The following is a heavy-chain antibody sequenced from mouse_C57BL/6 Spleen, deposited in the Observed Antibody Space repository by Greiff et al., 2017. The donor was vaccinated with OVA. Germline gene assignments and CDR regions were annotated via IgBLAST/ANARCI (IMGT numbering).Heavy chain of an antibody. D-gene: IGHD2-5*01. CDR1: GYTFTDYY. CDR2: INPKNGGT. V-gene: IGHV1-26*01. CDR3: SRTDHSNYEDYALDY. J-gene: IGHJ4*01. Sequence: VQLQQSGPELVKPGASVKISCKASGYTFTDYYMNWVKQSHGKSLEWIGDINPKNGGTSYNQKFKGKATLTVDTSSSTAYMALRSLTSEDSAVFDCSRTDHSNYEDYALDYWGQGTSVTVSA.